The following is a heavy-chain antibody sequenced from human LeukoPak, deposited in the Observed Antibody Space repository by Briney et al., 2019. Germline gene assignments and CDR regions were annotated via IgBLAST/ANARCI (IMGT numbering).Heavy chain of an antibody. CDR3: ARELGCSSTSCLTYNWFDP. J-gene: IGHJ5*02. CDR1: GYSISSGYY. V-gene: IGHV4-38-2*02. Sequence: SETLSLTCTVSGYSISSGYYWGWIRQPPGKGLEWIGSIYHSGSTYYNPSLKSRVTISVDTSKNQFSLKLSSVTAADTAVYYCARELGCSSTSCLTYNWFDPWGQGTLVTVSS. D-gene: IGHD2-2*01. CDR2: IYHSGST.